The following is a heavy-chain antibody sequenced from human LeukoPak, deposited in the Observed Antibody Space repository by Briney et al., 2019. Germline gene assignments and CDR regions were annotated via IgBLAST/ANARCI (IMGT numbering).Heavy chain of an antibody. CDR2: AHSSGST. CDR3: ARDLTTVTKGLDV. V-gene: IGHV4-59*01. D-gene: IGHD4-17*01. J-gene: IGHJ6*02. CDR1: AGSLSDFH. Sequence: SETLSLTCSVSAGSLSDFHWGWIRQTPGKGLEWIGHAHSSGSTNYNPSLKSRLTMSVDTSKNQFFLKLNSVTAADTAVYYCARDLTTVTKGLDVWGQGTTIIVSS.